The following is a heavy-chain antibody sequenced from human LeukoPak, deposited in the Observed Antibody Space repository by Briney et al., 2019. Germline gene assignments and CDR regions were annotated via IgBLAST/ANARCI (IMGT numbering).Heavy chain of an antibody. CDR1: GFTFDDYA. CDR2: ISGDGGST. Sequence: GGSLRLSCAASGFTFDDYAMHWVRQAPGKGLEWVSLISGDGGSTYYADSVKGRFTISRDNSKNSLYLQMNSLRTEDTALYYCAKDTGGSYYFGYYYYYMDVWGTGTTVTVSS. J-gene: IGHJ6*03. V-gene: IGHV3-43*02. D-gene: IGHD1-26*01. CDR3: AKDTGGSYYFGYYYYYMDV.